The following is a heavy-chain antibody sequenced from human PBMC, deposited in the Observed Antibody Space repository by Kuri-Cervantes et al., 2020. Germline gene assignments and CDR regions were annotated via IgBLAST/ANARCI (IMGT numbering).Heavy chain of an antibody. CDR1: GFTFSTYA. D-gene: IGHD1-1*01. CDR3: ARDRPFVTIPTGNYYYMDV. V-gene: IGHV3-30-3*01. CDR2: ISYDGNNK. J-gene: IGHJ6*03. Sequence: GESLKISCAASGFTFSTYAMHWVRQAPGKGLEWVAVISYDGNNKYYADSVKGRFTISRDNSKNTLYLQMNSLRAEDTAVYYCARDRPFVTIPTGNYYYMDVWGKGTTVTVSS.